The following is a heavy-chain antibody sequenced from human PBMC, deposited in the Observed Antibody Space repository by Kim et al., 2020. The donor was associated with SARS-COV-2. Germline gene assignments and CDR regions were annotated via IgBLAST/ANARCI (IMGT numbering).Heavy chain of an antibody. J-gene: IGHJ2*01. D-gene: IGHD3-16*01. CDR2: IYRGGST. Sequence: GGSLRLSCAASGFTVRSYLSWVRQPPGKGLEWVSVIYRGGSTFYADSVKGRFIISIDNSMNTLYLQMNSLRAEDTGVYFCARGSDDLSWWYFDLWGRGTLVTVSS. V-gene: IGHV3-66*01. CDR3: ARGSDDLSWWYFDL. CDR1: GFTVRSY.